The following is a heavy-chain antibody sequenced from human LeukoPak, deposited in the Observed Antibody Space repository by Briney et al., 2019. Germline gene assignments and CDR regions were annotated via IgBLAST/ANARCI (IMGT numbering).Heavy chain of an antibody. CDR3: ARGVRQWLLTYYFDY. J-gene: IGHJ4*02. CDR1: GFTFSSYS. D-gene: IGHD6-19*01. Sequence: GGSLRLSCAASGFTFSSYSMNWVRQAPGKGLEWVSYISSSSSTIYYADSVKGRFTISRDNAKNSLYLQMNSLRAEDTAVYYCARGVRQWLLTYYFDYWGQGTLVTVSS. CDR2: ISSSSSTI. V-gene: IGHV3-48*04.